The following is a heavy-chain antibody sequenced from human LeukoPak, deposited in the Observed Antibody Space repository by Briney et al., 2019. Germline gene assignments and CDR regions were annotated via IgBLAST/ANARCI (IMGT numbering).Heavy chain of an antibody. CDR1: GFTFSSYA. V-gene: IGHV3-23*01. Sequence: GGSLRLSCAASGFTFSSYAMSCLRQAPGKGLEWVSAISGSGGSTYYADSVKGRFTISRDNSKNTLYLQMNSLGAEDAAVYYCAKGRLGELLFDYWGQGTLVTVSS. CDR3: AKGRLGELLFDY. J-gene: IGHJ4*02. D-gene: IGHD3-10*01. CDR2: ISGSGGST.